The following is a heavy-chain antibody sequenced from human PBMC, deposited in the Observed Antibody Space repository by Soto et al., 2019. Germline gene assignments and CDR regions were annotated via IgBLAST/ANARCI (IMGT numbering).Heavy chain of an antibody. CDR3: IRDPYGST. Sequence: PGGSLRLSCAASGFTFSGYAMHWVRQAPGRGLEWVARIKTTSDGGTIHYAAPVKGRFTISRDDSKDTLFLQMNSLKIEDTALYYCIRDPYGSTWGQGTLVTVSS. CDR1: GFTFSGYA. D-gene: IGHD3-10*01. J-gene: IGHJ5*02. CDR2: IKTTSDGGTI. V-gene: IGHV3-15*01.